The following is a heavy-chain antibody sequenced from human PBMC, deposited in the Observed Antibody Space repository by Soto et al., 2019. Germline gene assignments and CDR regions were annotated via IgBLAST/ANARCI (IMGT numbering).Heavy chain of an antibody. V-gene: IGHV3-23*01. CDR2: IGGSGDST. J-gene: IGHJ4*02. CDR3: ARAEDDYGDQDHFDF. Sequence: VQLLESGGGLLHPGGSLRLSCEASGFSFSSFAMSWVRQAPGKGLEWVSGIGGSGDSTYYADSVKGRFTISRDNSKDTLYLQMNSLRVEDTAIYYCARAEDDYGDQDHFDFWGQGTLVTVSS. D-gene: IGHD4-17*01. CDR1: GFSFSSFA.